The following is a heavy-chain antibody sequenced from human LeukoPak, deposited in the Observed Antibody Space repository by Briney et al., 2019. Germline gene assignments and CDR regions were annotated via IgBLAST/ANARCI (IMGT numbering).Heavy chain of an antibody. D-gene: IGHD3-10*01. Sequence: GGSLRLSCAASGFTFSNAWMNWVRQAPRKGLEWVGRIKSKTDGGTTDYAAPVKGRFTISRDDSKNTLYLQMNSLKTEDTAVYYCTTGSLLLWFGEFEFDYWGQGTLVTVSS. CDR3: TTGSLLLWFGEFEFDY. CDR1: GFTFSNAW. J-gene: IGHJ4*02. CDR2: IKSKTDGGTT. V-gene: IGHV3-15*07.